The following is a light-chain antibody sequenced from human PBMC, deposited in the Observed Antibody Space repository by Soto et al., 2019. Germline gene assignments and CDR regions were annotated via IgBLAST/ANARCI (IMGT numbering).Light chain of an antibody. J-gene: IGLJ1*01. CDR2: DNI. CDR1: SSNIGAGYD. Sequence: QPVLTQPPSVSGAPGQRVTISCTGSSSNIGAGYDVHWYQQLPGTAPKLLIYDNINRPSGVPDRFSGSKSGTSASLAITGLQAEDDADYYCQSYDNSLTGYYAFGTGTKVTVL. V-gene: IGLV1-40*01. CDR3: QSYDNSLTGYYA.